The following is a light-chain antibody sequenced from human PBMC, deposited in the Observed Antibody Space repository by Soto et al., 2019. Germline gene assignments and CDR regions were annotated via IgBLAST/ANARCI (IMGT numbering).Light chain of an antibody. CDR2: DVS. Sequence: QSALTQPASVSGSPGQSIAISCTGTSSDVGGYDYVSWYQQHPGKAPKLMIYDVSNRPSGVSNRFSGSKSDNTASLTLSGLQAEDEADYYCSSYTSSSTYVFGTGTKLTVL. CDR1: SSDVGGYDY. J-gene: IGLJ1*01. V-gene: IGLV2-14*01. CDR3: SSYTSSSTYV.